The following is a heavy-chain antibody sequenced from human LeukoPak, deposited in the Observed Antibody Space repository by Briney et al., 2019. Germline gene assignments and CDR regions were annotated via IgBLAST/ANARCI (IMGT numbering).Heavy chain of an antibody. D-gene: IGHD6-13*01. CDR3: ARLRYSSSWYRQRTWFDP. Sequence: SETLSLTCAVYGGSFSGYYWSWIRQPPGKGLEWIGEINHSGSTNYNPSPKSRVTISVDTSKNQFSLKLSSVTAADTAVYYCARLRYSSSWYRQRTWFDPWGQGTLVTVPS. J-gene: IGHJ5*02. CDR2: INHSGST. V-gene: IGHV4-34*01. CDR1: GGSFSGYY.